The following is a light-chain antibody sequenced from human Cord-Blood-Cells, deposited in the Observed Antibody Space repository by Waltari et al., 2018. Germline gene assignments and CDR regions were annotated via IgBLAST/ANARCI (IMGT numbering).Light chain of an antibody. CDR1: SSDVGGYNY. V-gene: IGLV2-14*01. Sequence: QSALTQPVSVSGSPGQSITISCTGTSSDVGGYNYVSWYHQHPGKAPKLMIYDVSNRPSGVSNRFSGSKSGNTASLTISGLQAEDEADYYCSSYTSSSTVVFGGGTKLTVL. CDR3: SSYTSSSTVV. J-gene: IGLJ2*01. CDR2: DVS.